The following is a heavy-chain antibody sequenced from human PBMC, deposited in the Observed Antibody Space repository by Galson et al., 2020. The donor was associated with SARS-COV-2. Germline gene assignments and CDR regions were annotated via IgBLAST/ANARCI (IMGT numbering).Heavy chain of an antibody. Sequence: GESLKISCAATGFTVSSNFMTWVRQAPGKGLEWVSIIYRGGRTDYADSVKGRFTISRDSSHNALYLQMNYLRAEDTAVYYCARDAHGDGGLLPHWGRGTLVSVSS. CDR2: IYRGGRT. V-gene: IGHV3-66*01. CDR3: ARDAHGDGGLLPH. J-gene: IGHJ4*02. CDR1: GFTVSSNF. D-gene: IGHD2-21*01.